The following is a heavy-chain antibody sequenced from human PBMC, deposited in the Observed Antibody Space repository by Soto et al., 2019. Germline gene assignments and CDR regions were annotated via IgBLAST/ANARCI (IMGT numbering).Heavy chain of an antibody. J-gene: IGHJ5*02. Sequence: GGSLRLSCAASGFTFSGSAMHWVRQASGKGLEWVGRIRSKANSYATAYTASVKGRFTISRDDSKNKAYLQMNSLKTEDTAVYYCTSYYDFWSGYREGNWFDPWGQGTLVTVSS. CDR2: IRSKANSYAT. V-gene: IGHV3-73*01. CDR1: GFTFSGSA. D-gene: IGHD3-3*01. CDR3: TSYYDFWSGYREGNWFDP.